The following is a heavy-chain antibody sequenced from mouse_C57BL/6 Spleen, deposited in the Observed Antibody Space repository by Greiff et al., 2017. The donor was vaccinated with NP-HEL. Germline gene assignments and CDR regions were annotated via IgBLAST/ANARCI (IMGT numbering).Heavy chain of an antibody. V-gene: IGHV1-55*01. CDR1: GYTFTSYW. CDR3: AKDSSGTGFDY. CDR2: IYPGSGST. D-gene: IGHD3-2*02. J-gene: IGHJ2*01. Sequence: QVQLQQPGAELVKPGASGKMSCKASGYTFTSYWITGVKQRPGQGLGWIGDIYPGSGSTNYNEKFKSKATLTVDTSSSTAYMQLSSLTSEDAAVYYCAKDSSGTGFDYWGQGTTLTVSS.